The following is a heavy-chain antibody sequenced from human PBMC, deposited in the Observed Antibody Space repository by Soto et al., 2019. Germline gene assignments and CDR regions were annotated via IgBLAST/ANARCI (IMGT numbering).Heavy chain of an antibody. CDR1: GGSISSSSYY. Sequence: SETLSLTCTVSGGSISSSSYYWGWIRQPPGKGLEWIGSIYYSGRTYYNPSLKSRVTISVDTSKNQFSLKLSSVTAADTVVYYCARHVREKYYYGSGSWDYYYYMDVWGKGTTVTVSS. J-gene: IGHJ6*03. CDR2: IYYSGRT. D-gene: IGHD3-10*01. CDR3: ARHVREKYYYGSGSWDYYYYMDV. V-gene: IGHV4-39*01.